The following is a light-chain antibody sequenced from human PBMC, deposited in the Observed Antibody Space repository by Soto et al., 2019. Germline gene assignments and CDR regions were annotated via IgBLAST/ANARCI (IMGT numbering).Light chain of an antibody. Sequence: DIQMTQSPSTLSASVGDRVTITCRASQSISSWLAWYQHKPGKAPNLLIYKASSLESGVPSRFSGSGSVTEFTLTISSLQPDDFATYYCQHYNTYPLTFGGGTKVEIK. CDR2: KAS. CDR3: QHYNTYPLT. V-gene: IGKV1-5*03. J-gene: IGKJ4*01. CDR1: QSISSW.